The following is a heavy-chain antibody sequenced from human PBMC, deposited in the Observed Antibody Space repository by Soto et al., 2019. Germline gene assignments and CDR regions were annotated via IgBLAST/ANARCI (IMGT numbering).Heavy chain of an antibody. CDR1: GFTFSSYA. V-gene: IGHV3-23*01. J-gene: IGHJ6*02. CDR3: AKDLNPYGAHPYYYYGMDV. D-gene: IGHD4-17*01. CDR2: ISGSGGST. Sequence: PGGSLRLSCAASGFTFSSYAMRWVRQAPVKGLEWVSAISGSGGSTYYADSVKGRFTISRDNSKNTLYLQMNGLRAEDTAVYYCAKDLNPYGAHPYYYYGMDVWGQGTTVTVSS.